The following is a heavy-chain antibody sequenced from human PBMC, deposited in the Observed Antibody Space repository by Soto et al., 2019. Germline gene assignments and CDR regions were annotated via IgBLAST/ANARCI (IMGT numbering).Heavy chain of an antibody. CDR3: ARGRPNYFYYGLDV. J-gene: IGHJ6*02. Sequence: SETLSLTCTVSGGSIKSDYYWAWVRQPPGGGLEWMGYKYYSGATDSDPSLEARVSFSVDTSKNQFFLNLTSVTVADTAVYFCARGRPNYFYYGLDVWGPGIPVTVS. CDR2: KYYSGAT. CDR1: GGSIKSDYY. V-gene: IGHV4-30-4*01.